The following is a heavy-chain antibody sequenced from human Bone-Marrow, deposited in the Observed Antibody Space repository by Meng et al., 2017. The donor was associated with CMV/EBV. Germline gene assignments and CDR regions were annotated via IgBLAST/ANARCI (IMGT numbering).Heavy chain of an antibody. Sequence: ASVKVSCKASGYTFTRYDINWVRQAAGQGLEWMGWMNTNSGNTGYAQNFQGRVTMTRNTATGTAYMELTSLKSEDTAVYYCAREEILVEASAVGRAKYYYSGTDAWGQGTTVTVSS. CDR3: AREEILVEASAVGRAKYYYSGTDA. CDR2: MNTNSGNT. V-gene: IGHV1-8*01. CDR1: GYTFTRYD. J-gene: IGHJ6*02. D-gene: IGHD2-15*01.